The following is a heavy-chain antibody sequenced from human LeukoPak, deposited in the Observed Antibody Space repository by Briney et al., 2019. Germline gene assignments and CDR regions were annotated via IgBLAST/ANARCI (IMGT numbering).Heavy chain of an antibody. V-gene: IGHV1-18*01. CDR3: ARDCIGCHGFDY. D-gene: IGHD2-15*01. Sequence: GASVKVSXKASGYTFTSYGITWVRQAPGQGLEWMGWVSAYADNTNYVQKIQGRVTMTTDTSTSTAYMELRSLRSDDTAVYYCARDCIGCHGFDYWGQGTLVTVSS. J-gene: IGHJ4*02. CDR2: VSAYADNT. CDR1: GYTFTSYG.